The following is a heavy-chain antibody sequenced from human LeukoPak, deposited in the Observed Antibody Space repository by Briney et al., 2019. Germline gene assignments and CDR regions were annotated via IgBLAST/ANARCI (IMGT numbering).Heavy chain of an antibody. D-gene: IGHD2-8*01. J-gene: IGHJ4*02. CDR1: GGSISNTNW. CDR3: SRENGAFSPFGY. Sequence: PSETLSLTCGVSGGSISNTNWWSWVRQSPGQGLEWIGEISLTGLTHYNPSLESRVTVSLDKSKNQLSLNLTSVTAAGTAVYYCSRENGAFSPFGYWGQGILVTVLS. CDR2: ISLTGLT. V-gene: IGHV4-4*02.